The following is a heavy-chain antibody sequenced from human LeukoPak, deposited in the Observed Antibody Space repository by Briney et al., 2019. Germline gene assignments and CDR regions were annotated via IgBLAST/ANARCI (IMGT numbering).Heavy chain of an antibody. CDR1: GGSISSYY. D-gene: IGHD5-24*01. CDR3: ARGHNGYNYVWYFDY. V-gene: IGHV4-59*01. Sequence: SETLSLTCTVSGGSISSYYWSWIRQPPGKGLEWIGYIYYSGSTNYNPSLKSRVTISVDTSKNQFSLKLSSVTAADTAVYYCARGHNGYNYVWYFDYWGQGTLVTVSS. J-gene: IGHJ4*02. CDR2: IYYSGST.